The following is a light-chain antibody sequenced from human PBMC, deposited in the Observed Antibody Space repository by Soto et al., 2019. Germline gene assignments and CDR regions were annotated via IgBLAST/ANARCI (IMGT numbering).Light chain of an antibody. CDR1: QGITNC. V-gene: IGKV1-13*02. CDR2: DAS. CDR3: QQFIAYPHT. Sequence: AIQLTQSPSSLSASVGDTVTITCRASQGITNCLAWYQQTPGKPPKVLIYDASTLESGVPSRFSGSGSGTDFTLTFSSLQPDDFGSYYCQQFIAYPHTFGQGTKLEIK. J-gene: IGKJ2*01.